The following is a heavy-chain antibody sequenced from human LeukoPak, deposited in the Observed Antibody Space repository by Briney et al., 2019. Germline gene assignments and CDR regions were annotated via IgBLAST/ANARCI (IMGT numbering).Heavy chain of an antibody. V-gene: IGHV4-4*07. D-gene: IGHD3-22*01. J-gene: IGHJ3*02. CDR3: ARDRGIGDDSSGYYYAAFDI. CDR2: IYTSGST. CDR1: GGSISSYY. Sequence: SETLSLTCTVSGGSISSYYWSWIRQPAGKGLEWIGRIYTSGSTNYNPSLKSRVTMSVDTSKNQFSLKLSSVTAADTAVYYCARDRGIGDDSSGYYYAAFDIWGQGTMVTVSS.